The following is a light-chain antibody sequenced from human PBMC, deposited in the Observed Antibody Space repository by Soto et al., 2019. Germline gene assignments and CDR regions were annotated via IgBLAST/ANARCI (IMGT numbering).Light chain of an antibody. CDR1: SSYVGAYNV. CDR3: CSRGASFNWV. Sequence: QSALTQPRSVSGSPGQSVTISCTGTSSYVGAYNVVSWYQQRPGEAPKLIIYYVSQRPSGVPVRFSASKSGNTASLTISGLQADDEADYYCCSRGASFNWVFGGGTKLTVL. J-gene: IGLJ3*02. CDR2: YVS. V-gene: IGLV2-11*01.